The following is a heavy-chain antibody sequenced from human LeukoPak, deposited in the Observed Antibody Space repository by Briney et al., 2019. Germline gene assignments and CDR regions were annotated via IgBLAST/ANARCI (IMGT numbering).Heavy chain of an antibody. CDR2: ISSSSSYI. CDR1: GFTFSSYS. D-gene: IGHD3-10*01. J-gene: IGHJ4*02. V-gene: IGHV3-21*01. CDR3: ARDGYGSGSPDY. Sequence: PGGSLRLSCAASGFTFSSYSMNWVRQAPGKGLEWVSSISSSSSYIYYADSVKGRFTISRDNAKNSLYLQMNSLRAEDTAVYYCARDGYGSGSPDYWGQGTLVTVSS.